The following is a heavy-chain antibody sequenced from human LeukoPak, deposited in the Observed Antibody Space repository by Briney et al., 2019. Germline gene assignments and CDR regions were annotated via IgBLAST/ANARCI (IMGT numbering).Heavy chain of an antibody. V-gene: IGHV3-21*01. CDR3: ARDRSQNYGTDV. CDR2: ISSSSSYI. D-gene: IGHD1-26*01. Sequence: PGGSLRLSCAASGFTFSSYSMNWVRQAPGKGLEWVSSISSSSSYIYYADSVKGRFTISRDNAKNSLYLQMNSLRAEDTAVYYCARDRSQNYGTDVWGQGTTVTVSS. J-gene: IGHJ6*02. CDR1: GFTFSSYS.